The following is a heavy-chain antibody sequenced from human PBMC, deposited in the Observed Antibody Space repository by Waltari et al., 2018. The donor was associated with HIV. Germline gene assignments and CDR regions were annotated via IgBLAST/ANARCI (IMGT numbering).Heavy chain of an antibody. D-gene: IGHD3-10*01. CDR3: FIQPRGTGGYYFVGGGY. Sequence: EVEVVESGGGLRKRGGCLRLSCRASGLTFSYVGINWVRQSPGKGLEWVGRVKKQTEGGATDYAAPVQGRFTVSRDDSQYTAFLQLNSLKAEDTGVYYCFIQPRGTGGYYFVGGGYWGQGTPVIVSA. CDR2: VKKQTEGGAT. CDR1: GLTFSYVG. J-gene: IGHJ4*02. V-gene: IGHV3-15*01.